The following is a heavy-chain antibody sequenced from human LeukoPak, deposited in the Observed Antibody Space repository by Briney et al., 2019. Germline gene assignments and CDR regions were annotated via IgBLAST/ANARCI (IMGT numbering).Heavy chain of an antibody. J-gene: IGHJ4*02. CDR2: VSSNGGST. V-gene: IGHV3-64*01. CDR1: GFTFSSYA. D-gene: IGHD6-13*01. CDR3: ARATGSSWYEY. Sequence: GSLRLSCAASGFTFSSYAMHWVRQAPGKGLEYVSAVSSNGGSTYYANSVKGRFTISRDNSKNTLYLQMGSLRAEDMAVYYCARATGSSWYEYWGQGTLVTVSS.